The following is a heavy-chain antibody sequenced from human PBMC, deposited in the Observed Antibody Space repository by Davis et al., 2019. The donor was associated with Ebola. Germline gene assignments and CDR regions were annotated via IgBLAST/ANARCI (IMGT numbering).Heavy chain of an antibody. Sequence: GESPKISCAASRFTFSAYSMNWVRQPPGKGLEWISYISSSSDTVYYADSVRGRFTISRDNAKNSVYLQMTNLRDEDTAVYYCARAQTTWGQGTLVTVSS. CDR1: RFTFSAYS. V-gene: IGHV3-48*02. CDR3: ARAQTT. J-gene: IGHJ4*02. D-gene: IGHD1-14*01. CDR2: ISSSSDTV.